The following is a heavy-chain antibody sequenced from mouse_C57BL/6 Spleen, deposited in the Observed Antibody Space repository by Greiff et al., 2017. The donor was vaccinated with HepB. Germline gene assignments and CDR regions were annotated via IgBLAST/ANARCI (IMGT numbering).Heavy chain of an antibody. J-gene: IGHJ2*01. CDR2: IDPSDSYT. V-gene: IGHV1-69*01. CDR3: ARFYDASRRYFDY. Sequence: QSCKASGYTFTSYWMHWVKQRPGQGLEWIGEIDPSDSYTNYNQKFKGKSTLTVDKSSSTAYMQLSSLTSEDSAVYYCARFYDASRRYFDYWGQGTTLTVSS. D-gene: IGHD2-3*01. CDR1: GYTFTSYW.